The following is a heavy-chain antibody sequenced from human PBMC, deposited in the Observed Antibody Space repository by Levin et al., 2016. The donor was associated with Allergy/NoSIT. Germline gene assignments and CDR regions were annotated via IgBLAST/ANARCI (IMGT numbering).Heavy chain of an antibody. CDR3: ATGSCSSASCSRYFDF. D-gene: IGHD2-2*01. CDR2: IKPDGSEK. J-gene: IGHJ4*02. CDR1: GLIFSHHW. Sequence: GGSLRLSCVGSGLIFSHHWMTWVRQAPGKGLEWVANIKPDGSEKNYVSSMRGRFTISRDNAKNSLYLEVNSLGADDTAVYYCATGSCSSASCSRYFDFWGRGTPVIVSS. V-gene: IGHV3-7*03.